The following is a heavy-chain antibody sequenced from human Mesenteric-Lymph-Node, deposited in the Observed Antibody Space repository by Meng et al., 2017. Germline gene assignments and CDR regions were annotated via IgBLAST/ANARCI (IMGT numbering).Heavy chain of an antibody. Sequence: ASVKVSCKASGYTFTSYYMHWVRQAPGQGLEWMGIINPSGGSTSYAQKFQGRVTITRDTSASTAYMELSSLRSEDTAVYYCARDRKKGSSSWYFPRFYYYYGMDVWGQGTTVTVSS. CDR2: INPSGGST. J-gene: IGHJ6*02. CDR1: GYTFTSYY. CDR3: ARDRKKGSSSWYFPRFYYYYGMDV. D-gene: IGHD6-13*01. V-gene: IGHV1-46*01.